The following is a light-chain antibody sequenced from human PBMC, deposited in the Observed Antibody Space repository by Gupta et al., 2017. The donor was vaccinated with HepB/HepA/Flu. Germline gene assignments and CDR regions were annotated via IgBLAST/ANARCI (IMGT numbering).Light chain of an antibody. Sequence: QPVLTQSSSASASLGSSVKLTCTLSSGHSTYIIAWHQQQPGKAPRYLMKLEPSGSYDKGYGVPDRFSGSSSGADRYLTISNLQSEDEADYYCETWDSNTLWVFGGGTKLTVL. CDR1: SGHSTYI. J-gene: IGLJ3*02. CDR3: ETWDSNTLWV. CDR2: LEPSGSY. V-gene: IGLV4-60*03.